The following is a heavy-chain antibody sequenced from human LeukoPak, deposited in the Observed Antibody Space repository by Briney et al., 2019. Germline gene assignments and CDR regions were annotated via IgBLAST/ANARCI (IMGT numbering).Heavy chain of an antibody. CDR2: IHLSGRT. J-gene: IGHJ4*02. CDR3: AIEGGPYRPLDY. V-gene: IGHV4-4*02. CDR1: GGSISSTNW. Sequence: SGTLSPTCAVSGGSISSTNWWTWVRQPPGEGLEWIGEIHLSGRTNYNPSLESRVIMSVDRSENHISLKLTSGTAADTAVYYGAIEGGPYRPLDYADGGTLVTVS.